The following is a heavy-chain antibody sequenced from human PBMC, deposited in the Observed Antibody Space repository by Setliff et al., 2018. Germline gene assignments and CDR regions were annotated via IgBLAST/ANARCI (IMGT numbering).Heavy chain of an antibody. V-gene: IGHV4-34*01. Sequence: SETLSLTCAVCGGSFSAYYWSWARQPPGKGLEWIGEVNYSANASHNPSLESRVTISIDTSKNQFSLNLRYVTAADTGLYYCARGRNIKLHLLDSWGQGKLVTVSS. J-gene: IGHJ4*02. CDR1: GGSFSAYY. CDR3: ARGRNIKLHLLDS. D-gene: IGHD1-20*01. CDR2: VNYSANA.